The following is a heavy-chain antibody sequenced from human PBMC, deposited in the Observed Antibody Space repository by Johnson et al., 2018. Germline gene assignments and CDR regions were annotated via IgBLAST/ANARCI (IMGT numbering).Heavy chain of an antibody. CDR3: ARHMTPASKAARQAYYYYYMDV. Sequence: VQLVQSGAEVKKPGESLKISCKGSGYSCTSYWIGWVRQMPGKGLEWMGILYPGDSDTRYSPSFQGQVTISADKALSTAHLQWRSLKAADTAMYYCARHMTPASKAARQAYYYYYMDVWGKGTTVTVSS. V-gene: IGHV5-51*01. CDR2: LYPGDSDT. J-gene: IGHJ6*03. D-gene: IGHD1-14*01. CDR1: GYSCTSYW.